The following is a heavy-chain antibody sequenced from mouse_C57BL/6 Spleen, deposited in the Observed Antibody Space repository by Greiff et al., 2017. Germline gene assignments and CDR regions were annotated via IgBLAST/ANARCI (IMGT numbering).Heavy chain of an antibody. CDR1: GYTFTSYW. CDR2: IDPSDSET. CDR3: ARVNWDEAWFAY. D-gene: IGHD4-1*01. J-gene: IGHJ3*01. V-gene: IGHV1-52*01. Sequence: QVQLKQPGAELVRPGSSVKLSCKASGYTFTSYWMHWVKQRPIQGLEWIGNIDPSDSETHYNQKFKDKATLTVDKSSSTAYMQLSSLTSEDSAVYYCARVNWDEAWFAYWGQGTLVTVSA.